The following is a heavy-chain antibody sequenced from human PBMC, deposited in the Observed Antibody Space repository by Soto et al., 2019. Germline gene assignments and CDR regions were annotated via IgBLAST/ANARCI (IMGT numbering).Heavy chain of an antibody. Sequence: GGSLRLSCAASGFTFSSYAMSWVRQAPGKGLEWVSAISGSGGSTYYADSVKGRFTISRDNSKNTLYLQMNSLRAEDTAVYYCASPYSGHGGYYYYGMDVWGQGTTVTVSS. CDR3: ASPYSGHGGYYYYGMDV. CDR1: GFTFSSYA. CDR2: ISGSGGST. D-gene: IGHD1-26*01. J-gene: IGHJ6*02. V-gene: IGHV3-23*01.